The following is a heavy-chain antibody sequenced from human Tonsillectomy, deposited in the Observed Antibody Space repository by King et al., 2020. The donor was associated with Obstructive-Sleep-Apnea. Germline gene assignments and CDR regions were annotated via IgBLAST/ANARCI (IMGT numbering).Heavy chain of an antibody. D-gene: IGHD6-13*01. J-gene: IGHJ6*02. CDR3: ARDGRIPGIAAAPQGGAMDV. CDR1: GFTFSSYA. Sequence: VQLVESGGGVVQPGRSLRLSCAASGFTFSSYAMHWVRQAPGKGLEWVAVISYDGSNKYYADSVKGRFTISRDNSKNTLYLQMNSLRAEDTAVYYCARDGRIPGIAAAPQGGAMDVWGQGTTVTVSS. CDR2: ISYDGSNK. V-gene: IGHV3-30*04.